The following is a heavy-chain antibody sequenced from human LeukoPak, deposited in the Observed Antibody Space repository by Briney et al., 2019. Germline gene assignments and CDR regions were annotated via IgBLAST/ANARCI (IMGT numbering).Heavy chain of an antibody. CDR1: GFTFSSYS. CDR2: INHSGST. D-gene: IGHD6-13*01. Sequence: GSLRLSCAASGFTFSSYSMNWVRQAPGKGLEWIGEINHSGSTNYNPSLKSRVTISVDTSKNQFSLKLSSVTAADTAVYYCARVRGIAAAGTGFDPWGQGTLVTVSS. CDR3: ARVRGIAAAGTGFDP. V-gene: IGHV4-34*01. J-gene: IGHJ5*02.